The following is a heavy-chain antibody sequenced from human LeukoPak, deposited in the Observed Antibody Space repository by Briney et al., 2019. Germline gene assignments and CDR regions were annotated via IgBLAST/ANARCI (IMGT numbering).Heavy chain of an antibody. V-gene: IGHV4-59*01. Sequence: PSETLSLTCTVSGGSISSYYWSWIRQPPGKGLEWIGNIYYGGSTNYNPSLKSRVTISVDTSKNQFSLKLSSVTAADTAVYYCARDRRTAYCGGDCFFDIWGQGTMVTVSS. D-gene: IGHD2-21*02. J-gene: IGHJ3*02. CDR3: ARDRRTAYCGGDCFFDI. CDR1: GGSISSYY. CDR2: IYYGGST.